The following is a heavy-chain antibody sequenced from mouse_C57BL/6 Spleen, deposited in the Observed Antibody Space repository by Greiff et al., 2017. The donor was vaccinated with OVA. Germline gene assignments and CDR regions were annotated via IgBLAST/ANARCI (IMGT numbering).Heavy chain of an antibody. CDR1: GFSLTSYG. Sequence: QVQLKQSGPGLVQPSQSLSITCTVSGFSLTSYGVHWVRQSPGKGLEWLGVIWSGGSTDYNAAFISRLSISKDNSKSQVFFKMNSLQADDTAIYYCASLDGYYYAMDYWGQGTSVTVSS. CDR2: IWSGGST. CDR3: ASLDGYYYAMDY. D-gene: IGHD2-3*01. J-gene: IGHJ4*01. V-gene: IGHV2-2*01.